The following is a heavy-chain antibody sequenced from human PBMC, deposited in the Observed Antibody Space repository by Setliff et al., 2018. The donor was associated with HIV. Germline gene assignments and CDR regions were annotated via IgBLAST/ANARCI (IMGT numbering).Heavy chain of an antibody. J-gene: IGHJ5*01. CDR2: IYPGDSDT. Sequence: GESLKISCRGSGYTFTNYWIGWVRQMPGRGLEWMGIIYPGDSDTRYSPSFEGQVTMSADKSINTAYLQWNSLKASDTAMYYCARQPTDTSGYSNWFDSWGQGTLVTVS. CDR3: ARQPTDTSGYSNWFDS. D-gene: IGHD3-3*01. V-gene: IGHV5-51*01. CDR1: GYTFTNYW.